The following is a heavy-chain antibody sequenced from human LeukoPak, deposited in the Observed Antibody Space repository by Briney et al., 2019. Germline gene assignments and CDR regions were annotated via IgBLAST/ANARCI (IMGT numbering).Heavy chain of an antibody. CDR1: GGSISSYY. D-gene: IGHD3-10*01. V-gene: IGHV4-59*01. CDR3: AREYYGSGPNWFDP. Sequence: SETLSLTCAVSGGSISSYYWSWIRQPPGKGLEWIGYIYDTGTTNYNPSLKSRVTISVDTSKKQFSLKLSSVTAADTAVYYCAREYYGSGPNWFDPWGLGTPVTVSS. CDR2: IYDTGTT. J-gene: IGHJ5*02.